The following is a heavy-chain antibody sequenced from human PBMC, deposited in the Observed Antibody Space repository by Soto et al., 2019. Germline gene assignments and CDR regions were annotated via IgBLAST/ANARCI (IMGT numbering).Heavy chain of an antibody. J-gene: IGHJ4*02. V-gene: IGHV4-59*04. CDR2: IYYNGNT. Sequence: SEPLSLTSSVADGTSVSHCCRWIMKPQRKGLECIGNIYYNGNTYYNPSLKGRVTISLDTSKNQFSLRLNSVTAADTAVYYFARSSIKPQVFMYPFDSWRQGTLVTVSS. CDR3: ARSSIKPQVFMYPFDS. D-gene: IGHD3-3*01. CDR1: DGTSVSHC.